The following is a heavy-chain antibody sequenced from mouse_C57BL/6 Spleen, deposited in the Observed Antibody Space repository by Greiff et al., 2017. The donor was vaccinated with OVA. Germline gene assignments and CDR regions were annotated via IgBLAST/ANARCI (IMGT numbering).Heavy chain of an antibody. CDR3: AGHYYGSRSWFAY. CDR1: GYTFTDYY. CDR2: INPNNGGT. J-gene: IGHJ3*01. Sequence: EVQLQQSGPELVKPGASVKISCKASGYTFTDYYMNWVKQSHGKSLEWIGDINPNNGGTSYNQKFKGKATLTVDKSSSTAYMELRSLTSEDSAVYYCAGHYYGSRSWFAYWGQGTLVTVSA. V-gene: IGHV1-26*01. D-gene: IGHD1-1*01.